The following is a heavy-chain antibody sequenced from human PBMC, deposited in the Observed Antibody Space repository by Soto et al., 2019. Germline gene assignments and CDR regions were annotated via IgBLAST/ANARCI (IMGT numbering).Heavy chain of an antibody. Sequence: EVQLLESGGGLVQPGGSLRLSCAASGFTFSSYAMSWVRQAPGKGLEWVSAIGGSGGSTYYADSVKGRFTISRDNSKNTLYLQMNSLRAEDTAVYYCAKDGLSGSTRTYYFDYWGQGTLVTVSS. V-gene: IGHV3-23*01. CDR3: AKDGLSGSTRTYYFDY. D-gene: IGHD1-7*01. CDR2: IGGSGGST. J-gene: IGHJ4*02. CDR1: GFTFSSYA.